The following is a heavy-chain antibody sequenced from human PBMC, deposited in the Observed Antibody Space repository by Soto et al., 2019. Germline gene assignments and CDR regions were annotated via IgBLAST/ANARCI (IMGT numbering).Heavy chain of an antibody. Sequence: QVQLVQSGAEVKKPGSSVKVSCKASGGTFSSYTISWVRQAPGQGLEWMGRIIPILGIANYAQKFQGRVTITADKSPSTAYMGLSSLRSEDTAVYYCARGPPRYSGYDFNGDYWGQGTLVTVSS. CDR3: ARGPPRYSGYDFNGDY. J-gene: IGHJ4*02. V-gene: IGHV1-69*02. CDR1: GGTFSSYT. CDR2: IIPILGIA. D-gene: IGHD5-12*01.